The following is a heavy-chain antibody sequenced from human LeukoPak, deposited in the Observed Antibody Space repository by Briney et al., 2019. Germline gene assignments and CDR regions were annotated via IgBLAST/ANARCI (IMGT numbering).Heavy chain of an antibody. CDR3: GRSGYDYGYYGMDV. CDR1: GGSFSGYY. CDR2: INHSGST. Sequence: SETLSLTCAVYGGSFSGYYWSWIRQPPGKGLEWIGEINHSGSTNYNPSLKSRVTVSVDTSKNQFSLKLSSVTAADTAVYYCGRSGYDYGYYGMDVWGQGTTVTVSS. V-gene: IGHV4-34*01. J-gene: IGHJ6*02. D-gene: IGHD5-12*01.